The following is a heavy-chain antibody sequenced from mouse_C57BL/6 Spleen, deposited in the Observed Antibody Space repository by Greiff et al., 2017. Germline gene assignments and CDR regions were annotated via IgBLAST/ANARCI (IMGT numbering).Heavy chain of an antibody. D-gene: IGHD1-1*01. J-gene: IGHJ2*01. CDR1: GFTFSDYG. V-gene: IGHV5-17*01. CDR3: ARPGYYGSSPFDY. CDR2: ISSGSSTI. Sequence: EVKLMESGGGLVKPGGSLKLSCAASGFTFSDYGMHWVRQAPEKGLEWVAYISSGSSTIYYAETVKGRFTISRDNAKNTLFLQMTSLRSEDTAMYYCARPGYYGSSPFDYWGQGTTLTVSS.